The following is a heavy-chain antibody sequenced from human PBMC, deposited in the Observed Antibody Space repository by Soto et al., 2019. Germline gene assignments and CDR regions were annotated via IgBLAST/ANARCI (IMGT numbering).Heavy chain of an antibody. CDR1: GGSISSSSYY. CDR2: IYYSGST. Sequence: PSETLSLTCTVSGGSISSSSYYWGWIRQPPGKGLEWIGSIYYSGSTYYNPSLKSRVTISVDTSKNQFSLKLSSVTAADTAVYYCARHPYSSSWYYYYYYGMDVWGQGTTVTV. D-gene: IGHD6-13*01. CDR3: ARHPYSSSWYYYYYYGMDV. J-gene: IGHJ6*02. V-gene: IGHV4-39*01.